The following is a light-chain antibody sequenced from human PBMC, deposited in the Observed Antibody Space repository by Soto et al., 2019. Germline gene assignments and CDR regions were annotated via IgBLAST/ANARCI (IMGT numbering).Light chain of an antibody. V-gene: IGKV2-28*01. Sequence: DIVMTQSPLSLPVTPGEPASISCRSSQRLLHRNGYNYLDWYLQKPGQSPQLLIYLGSNRASGVPDRFNGSGSGTDFTLKISRVEAEDVGVYYCMQALQTPYTFGQGTKLEI. J-gene: IGKJ2*01. CDR3: MQALQTPYT. CDR2: LGS. CDR1: QRLLHRNGYNY.